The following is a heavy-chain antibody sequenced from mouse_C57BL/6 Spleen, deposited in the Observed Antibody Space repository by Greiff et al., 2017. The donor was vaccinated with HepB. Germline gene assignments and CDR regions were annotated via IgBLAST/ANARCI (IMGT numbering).Heavy chain of an antibody. V-gene: IGHV1-53*01. CDR1: GYTFTSYW. J-gene: IGHJ1*03. CDR2: INPSNGGT. D-gene: IGHD1-1*01. Sequence: QVQLKQPGTELVKPGASVKLSCKASGYTFTSYWMHWVKQRPGQGLEWIGNINPSNGGTNYNEKFKSKATLTVDKSSSTAYMQLSSLTSEDFSVYYCAREPGSSRWYFDVWGTGTTVTVSS. CDR3: AREPGSSRWYFDV.